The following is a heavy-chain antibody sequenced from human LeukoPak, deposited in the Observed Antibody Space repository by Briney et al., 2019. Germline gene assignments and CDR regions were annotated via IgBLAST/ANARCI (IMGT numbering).Heavy chain of an antibody. D-gene: IGHD1-26*01. CDR1: EFTFISYS. V-gene: IGHV3-48*01. CDR3: ARSRGNSGSYPLDY. J-gene: IGHJ4*02. CDR2: ISSSSSTI. Sequence: GGSLRLSCEASEFTFISYSMNWVRQAPGKGLEWVSYISSSSSTIYYAESVKGRFTISRDNAKNSLYLQMNSLRVEDTAVYYCARSRGNSGSYPLDYWGQGTLVTVSS.